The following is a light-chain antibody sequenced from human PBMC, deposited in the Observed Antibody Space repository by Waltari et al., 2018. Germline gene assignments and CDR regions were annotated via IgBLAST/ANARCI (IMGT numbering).Light chain of an antibody. CDR1: QSIASN. CDR2: AAS. V-gene: IGKV1-39*01. J-gene: IGKJ4*01. CDR3: QQSNSSPHT. Sequence: DIQMTQSPSSLSASVGDRVTITCRASQSIASNLNWYQQKPGRATKLLIYAASNLQRGVPSRFSGSGSGTDFTLTISNLQPEDFARYSCQQSNSSPHTFGGGTKVESK.